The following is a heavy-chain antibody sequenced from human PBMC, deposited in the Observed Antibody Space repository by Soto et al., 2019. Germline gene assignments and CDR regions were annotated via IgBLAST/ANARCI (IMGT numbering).Heavy chain of an antibody. CDR1: GYTFTSYG. J-gene: IGHJ6*02. D-gene: IGHD3-10*01. Sequence: QVQLVQSGAEVKKPGASVKVSCKASGYTFTSYGISWVRQAPGQGLEWMGWISAYNGNTNYAQKLQGRVTMTTDTSTSTAYTELRSLRSDDTAVYYCARGREVRGAYTGYYYYYGIDVWGQGTTVTVSS. CDR3: ARGREVRGAYTGYYYYYGIDV. CDR2: ISAYNGNT. V-gene: IGHV1-18*01.